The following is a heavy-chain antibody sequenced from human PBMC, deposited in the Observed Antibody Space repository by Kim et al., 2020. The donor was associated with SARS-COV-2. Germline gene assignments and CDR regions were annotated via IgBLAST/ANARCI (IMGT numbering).Heavy chain of an antibody. Sequence: GGSLRLSCAASGFIFHEYTMHWVRQAPGKGLEWVALITWDGDSTFYADSVRDRFTISRDNSENSLYMQMNSLTIEDSALYYCAQEKPRIWDFWGKGTLV. CDR2: ITWDGDST. J-gene: IGHJ4*02. D-gene: IGHD3-16*01. V-gene: IGHV3-43*01. CDR3: AQEKPRIWDF. CDR1: GFIFHEYT.